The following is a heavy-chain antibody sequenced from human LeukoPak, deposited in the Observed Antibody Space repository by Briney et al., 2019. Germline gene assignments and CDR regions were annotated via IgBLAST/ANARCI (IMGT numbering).Heavy chain of an antibody. Sequence: PGGSLRLSCAASTFTLSSDGMSWVRQAPGKGLEWVGRIKSKTDGGTTDYAAPVKGRLIISRDDSKNTMYLQMNSLKTEDTAIYYCTYHFWAYKIAAYCGQGTLVTVSS. CDR3: TYHFWAYKIAAY. CDR2: IKSKTDGGTT. V-gene: IGHV3-15*01. D-gene: IGHD3-3*02. J-gene: IGHJ4*02. CDR1: TFTLSSDG.